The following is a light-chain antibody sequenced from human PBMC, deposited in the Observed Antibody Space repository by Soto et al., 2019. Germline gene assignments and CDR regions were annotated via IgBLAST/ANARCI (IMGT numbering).Light chain of an antibody. CDR2: RNN. CDR1: RSNIGAGYD. Sequence: QSGLPQPPSVSGAPGQRVTISCPGGRSNIGAGYDVHWYQQLPGTAPKLLIYRNNNRPSGVPDRFSGSRSGTSASLAITGLQAEDEADYYCQSYDSSLYVFGTGTKVTVL. J-gene: IGLJ1*01. CDR3: QSYDSSLYV. V-gene: IGLV1-40*01.